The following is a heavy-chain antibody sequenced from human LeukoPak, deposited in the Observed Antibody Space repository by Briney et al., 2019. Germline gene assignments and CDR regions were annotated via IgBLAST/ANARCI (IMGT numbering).Heavy chain of an antibody. V-gene: IGHV4-61*02. J-gene: IGHJ6*03. CDR2: IYTSGST. Sequence: NPSETLSLTCTVSGGSISSSSYYWSWIRQPAGKGLEWIGRIYTSGSTNYNPSLKSRVTMSVDTSKNQFSLKLSSVTAADTAVYYCARDPGDILTGYYRYYYYYMDVWGKGTTVTVSS. CDR1: GGSISSSSYY. D-gene: IGHD3-9*01. CDR3: ARDPGDILTGYYRYYYYYMDV.